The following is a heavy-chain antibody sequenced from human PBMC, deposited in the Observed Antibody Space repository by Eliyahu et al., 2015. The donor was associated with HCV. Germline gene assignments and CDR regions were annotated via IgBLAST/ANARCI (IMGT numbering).Heavy chain of an antibody. CDR2: IYYSGTGTT. CDR3: AGERNIGAQEGMDV. D-gene: IGHD6-13*01. Sequence: EWIGYIYYSGTGTTKYNPSLRGRVAISLDMSKNQFSLKLNSVTATDTAVYYCAGERNIGAQEGMDVWGQGTTVTVSS. J-gene: IGHJ6*02. V-gene: IGHV4-59*01.